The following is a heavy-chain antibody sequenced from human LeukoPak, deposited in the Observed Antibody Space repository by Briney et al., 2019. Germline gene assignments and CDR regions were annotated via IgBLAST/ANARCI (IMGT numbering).Heavy chain of an antibody. CDR2: ISSDGTNK. J-gene: IGHJ6*03. V-gene: IGHV3-30*04. Sequence: GGSRRLSCAASGFTFSSYAMHWVRQAPGKGLEWVAVISSDGTNKYYADSVKGRFTISRDNSKNTLYLQMNSLRPEDTAVYYCPRDSQWLVSSGYYYYYMDVWGKGTTVTVPS. CDR1: GFTFSSYA. D-gene: IGHD6-19*01. CDR3: PRDSQWLVSSGYYYYYMDV.